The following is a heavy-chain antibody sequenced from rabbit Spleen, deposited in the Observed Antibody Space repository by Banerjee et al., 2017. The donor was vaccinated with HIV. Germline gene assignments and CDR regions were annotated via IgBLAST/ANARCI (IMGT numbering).Heavy chain of an antibody. J-gene: IGHJ4*01. CDR3: ARDGVGGSYFAL. V-gene: IGHV1S40*01. CDR2: INTYTAKS. D-gene: IGHD8-1*01. Sequence: QSLEESGGGLVQPEGSLALTCKASGFSFSSSDYICWVRQAPGKGLEWIACINTYTAKSVYASWATGRFTISRTSSTTVFLQMTSLTAADTATYFCARDGVGGSYFALWGPGTLVTV. CDR1: GFSFSSSDY.